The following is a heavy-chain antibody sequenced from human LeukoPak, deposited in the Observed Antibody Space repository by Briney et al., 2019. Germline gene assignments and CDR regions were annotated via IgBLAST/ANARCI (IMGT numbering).Heavy chain of an antibody. D-gene: IGHD3-3*01. J-gene: IGHJ5*02. CDR2: IYYSGST. Sequence: SETLSLTCTVSGGSISSSSYYGGWIRQPPGKGLEWIGSIYYSGSTYYNPSLKSRVTISVDTSKNQFSLKLSSVTAADTAVYYCARHEGGLWSAWGQGTLVTVSS. V-gene: IGHV4-39*01. CDR3: ARHEGGLWSA. CDR1: GGSISSSSYY.